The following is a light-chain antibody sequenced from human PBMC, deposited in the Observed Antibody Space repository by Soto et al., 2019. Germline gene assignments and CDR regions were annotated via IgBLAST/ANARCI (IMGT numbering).Light chain of an antibody. CDR1: QSVSSY. CDR3: QQRSNWPS. CDR2: DAS. Sequence: IVLRQSPAILSLSPGERATLSCRASQSVSSYLAWYQQKPGQAPRLLIYDASNRATGIPARFSGSGSGTDFTLTISSLEPEDFAVYYCQQRSNWPSFGGGTKVDIK. V-gene: IGKV3-11*01. J-gene: IGKJ4*01.